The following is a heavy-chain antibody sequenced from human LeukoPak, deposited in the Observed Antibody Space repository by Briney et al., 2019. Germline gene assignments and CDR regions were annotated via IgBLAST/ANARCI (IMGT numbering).Heavy chain of an antibody. V-gene: IGHV3-53*01. D-gene: IGHD6-13*01. J-gene: IGHJ3*02. CDR1: GFTVSSNL. CDR3: AKDLLTQRDSSSWYPGAFDI. CDR2: SYSAGAT. Sequence: GGSLRLSCAASGFTVSSNLMTWVRQSPGRGLEWLSSSYSAGATYYADSVKGRFTISRDNSKNTLYLQMNSLRAEDTAVYYCAKDLLTQRDSSSWYPGAFDIWGQGTMVTVSS.